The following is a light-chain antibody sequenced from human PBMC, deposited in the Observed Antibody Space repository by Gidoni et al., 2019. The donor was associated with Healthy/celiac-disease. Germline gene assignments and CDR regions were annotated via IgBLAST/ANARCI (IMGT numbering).Light chain of an antibody. V-gene: IGKV3-15*01. CDR3: QQYNNWPHT. Sequence: TLSVSPGERATLSCRASQSVSSNLAWYQQKPGQAPRLLIYGASTRATGIPARFSGSGSGTEFTLTISSLQSEDFAVYYCQQYNNWPHTVGQGTKLEIK. CDR2: GAS. J-gene: IGKJ2*01. CDR1: QSVSSN.